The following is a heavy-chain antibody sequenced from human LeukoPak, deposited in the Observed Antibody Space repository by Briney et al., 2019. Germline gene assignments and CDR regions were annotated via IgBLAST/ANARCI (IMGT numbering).Heavy chain of an antibody. CDR1: GYSFTSYW. D-gene: IGHD3-9*01. Sequence: KDGESLKISCKGSGYSFTSYWIGWVRQMPGKGLEWMGIIYPGDSDTRYSPSFQGQVTISADKSISTAYLQWSSLKASDTAMYYCARRYYDILTGYYSSVDYWGQGTLVTVSS. CDR3: ARRYYDILTGYYSSVDY. V-gene: IGHV5-51*01. J-gene: IGHJ4*02. CDR2: IYPGDSDT.